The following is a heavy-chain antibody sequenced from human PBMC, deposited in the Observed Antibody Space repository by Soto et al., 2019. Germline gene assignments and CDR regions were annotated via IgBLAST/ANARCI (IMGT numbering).Heavy chain of an antibody. CDR1: GYTLTELS. CDR3: ATASIRYYDFWSGSDY. Sequence: ASVKVSCKVSGYTLTELSMHWVRQAPGKGLEWMGGFDPEDGETIYAQKLQGRVTMTEDTSTDTAYMELSSLRSEDTAVYYCATASIRYYDFWSGSDYWGQGTLVTVSS. J-gene: IGHJ4*02. V-gene: IGHV1-24*01. CDR2: FDPEDGET. D-gene: IGHD3-3*01.